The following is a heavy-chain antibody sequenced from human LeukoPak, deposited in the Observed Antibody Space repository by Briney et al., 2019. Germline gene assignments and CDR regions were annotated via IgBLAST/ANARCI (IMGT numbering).Heavy chain of an antibody. V-gene: IGHV1-2*02. CDR3: ARATKEIITNDY. Sequence: GASVKVSCKASGYTFTAYYMHWMRQAPGQGFEWMGWINTSSGGTNYAEKFQGRVTMTRDTSISTAYMELSRLRSGDTAVYYCARATKEIITNDYWGQGTLVTVSS. CDR2: INTSSGGT. J-gene: IGHJ4*02. D-gene: IGHD3-10*01. CDR1: GYTFTAYY.